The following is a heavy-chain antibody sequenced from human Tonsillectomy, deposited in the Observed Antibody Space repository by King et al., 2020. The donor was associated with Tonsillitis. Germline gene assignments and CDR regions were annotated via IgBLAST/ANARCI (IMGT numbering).Heavy chain of an antibody. V-gene: IGHV1-46*03. J-gene: IGHJ4*02. CDR1: GYTFTSYY. CDR2: INPSGGST. Sequence: VQLVESGAEVKKPGASVKVSCKASGYTFTSYYMHWVRQAPGQGLEWMGIINPSGGSTSYAQKFQGRVTMTRDTSTGTVYMELSSLGSEDTAVYYCASGTATYYFDYWGQGTLVTVSS. D-gene: IGHD5-18*01. CDR3: ASGTATYYFDY.